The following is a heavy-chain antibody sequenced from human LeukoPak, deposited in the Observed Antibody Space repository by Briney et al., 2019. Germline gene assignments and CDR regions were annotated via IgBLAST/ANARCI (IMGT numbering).Heavy chain of an antibody. J-gene: IGHJ4*02. CDR3: ARGEGMTTAPLPRLNYFDY. CDR2: IYHSGST. V-gene: IGHV4-4*02. Sequence: SETLSLTCAVSGGSISSSNWWSWVRQPPGKGLEWIGEIYHSGSTNYNPSLKSRVTISVDKSKNQFSLKLSSVTAADTAVYYCARGEGMTTAPLPRLNYFDYWGQGTLVTVSS. D-gene: IGHD4-17*01. CDR1: GGSISSSNW.